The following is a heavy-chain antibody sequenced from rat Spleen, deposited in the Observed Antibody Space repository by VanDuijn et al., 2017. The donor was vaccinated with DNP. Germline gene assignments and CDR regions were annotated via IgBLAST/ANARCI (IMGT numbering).Heavy chain of an antibody. J-gene: IGHJ2*01. CDR1: GFRFSSYW. Sequence: EVQLVESGGDLVQPGRSLKLSCVASGFRFSSYWMTWIRQVPGKGLEWFASITSSGSDTYYPDSVKGRFTISRDNARNTLYLQMDSLRSEDTATYYCARDQRLQWDYFDYWGQGVMVPVSS. V-gene: IGHV5-31*01. CDR3: ARDQRLQWDYFDY. D-gene: IGHD1-1*01. CDR2: ITSSGSDT.